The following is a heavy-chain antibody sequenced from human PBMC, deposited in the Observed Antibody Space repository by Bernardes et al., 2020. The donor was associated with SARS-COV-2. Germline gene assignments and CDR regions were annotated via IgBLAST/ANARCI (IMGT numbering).Heavy chain of an antibody. D-gene: IGHD3-10*01. V-gene: IGHV4-34*01. CDR2: INHSGST. Sequence: SETLSLTCAVYGGSFSGYYWSWIRQPPGKGLEWIGEINHSGSTNYNPSLKSRVTISVDMSKNQFSLRLNSVTAADTAVYYCARGLYFGELSLDFWGQGSLVTVSS. CDR1: GGSFSGYY. J-gene: IGHJ4*02. CDR3: ARGLYFGELSLDF.